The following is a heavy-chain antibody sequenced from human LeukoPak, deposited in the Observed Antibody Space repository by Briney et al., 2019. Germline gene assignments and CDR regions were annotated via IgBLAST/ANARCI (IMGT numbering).Heavy chain of an antibody. Sequence: SETLSLTCTVSGGSISSGGYYWSWIRQHPGKGLEWIGSIYYSGSTYYNPSLKSRVMKSVDTSKNQFSLKLSSVTAADTAVYYCARDSTSSSWYEVDYYYGMDVWGQGTTVTVSS. D-gene: IGHD6-13*01. J-gene: IGHJ6*02. CDR3: ARDSTSSSWYEVDYYYGMDV. CDR2: IYYSGST. CDR1: GGSISSGGYY. V-gene: IGHV4-31*03.